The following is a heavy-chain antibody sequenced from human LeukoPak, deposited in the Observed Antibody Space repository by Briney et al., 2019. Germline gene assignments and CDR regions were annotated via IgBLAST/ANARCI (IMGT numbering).Heavy chain of an antibody. CDR2: IIPIFGTA. CDR3: ARALQPHSIAVAGTLVY. CDR1: GGTFSSYA. V-gene: IGHV1-69*13. D-gene: IGHD6-19*01. J-gene: IGHJ4*02. Sequence: ASVKVSCKASGGTFSSYAISWVRQAPGQGLEWMGGIIPIFGTANYAQKFQGRVTITADESTSTAYMELSSLRSEDTAVYYCARALQPHSIAVAGTLVYWGQGTPVTVSS.